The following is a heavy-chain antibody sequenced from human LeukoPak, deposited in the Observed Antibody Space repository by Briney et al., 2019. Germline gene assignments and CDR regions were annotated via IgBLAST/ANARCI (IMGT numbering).Heavy chain of an antibody. CDR3: ARAICGGDCYKNPYYFDY. Sequence: GGSLRLSCAASGFTFSSYWMHWVRQAPGKGLVWVSRINSDGSSTSYADSVKGRFTISRDNAKNTLYLQMNSLRAEDTAEYYCARAICGGDCYKNPYYFDYWGQGTLVTVSS. CDR1: GFTFSSYW. J-gene: IGHJ4*02. V-gene: IGHV3-74*01. CDR2: INSDGSST. D-gene: IGHD2-21*01.